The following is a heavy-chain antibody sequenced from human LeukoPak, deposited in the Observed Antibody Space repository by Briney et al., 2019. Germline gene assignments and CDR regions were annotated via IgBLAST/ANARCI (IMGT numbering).Heavy chain of an antibody. CDR2: ISYDGSNK. V-gene: IGHV3-30*01. Sequence: GSLRLSCAASGFTFSSYAMHWVRQAPGKGLEWVAVISYDGSNKYYADSVKGRFAISRDNSKNTLYLQMNSLRAEDTAVYYCARVGTGTMSYYYYMDVWGKGTTVTVSS. D-gene: IGHD1-7*01. CDR3: ARVGTGTMSYYYYMDV. CDR1: GFTFSSYA. J-gene: IGHJ6*03.